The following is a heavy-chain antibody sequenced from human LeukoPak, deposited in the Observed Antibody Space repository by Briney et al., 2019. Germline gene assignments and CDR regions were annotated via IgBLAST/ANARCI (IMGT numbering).Heavy chain of an antibody. CDR1: GGSISSSSYY. CDR2: IYYSGST. D-gene: IGHD6-13*01. V-gene: IGHV4-39*07. CDR3: TRIIAAAADYDY. J-gene: IGHJ4*02. Sequence: SETLSLTCTVSGGSISSSSYYWGWIRQPPGKGLEWIGSIYYSGSTYYNPSLKSRVTISVDTSKNQFSLKLSSVTAADTAAYYCTRIIAAAADYDYWGQGTLVTVSS.